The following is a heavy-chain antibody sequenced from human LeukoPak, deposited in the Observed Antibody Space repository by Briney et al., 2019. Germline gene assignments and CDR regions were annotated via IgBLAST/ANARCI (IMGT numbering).Heavy chain of an antibody. CDR3: GGEPTPKRRLDY. CDR2: IIPIFGTA. V-gene: IGHV1-69*05. J-gene: IGHJ4*02. CDR1: GGSFISYD. D-gene: IGHD2-15*01. Sequence: SVKLSRTASGGSFISYDISWVRQPPGQGLEWMGRIIPIFGTANYSQTFQGRVPITTAESTATNNMELGSQSSEDKAVYCCGGEPTPKRRLDYWGQETLVTVSS.